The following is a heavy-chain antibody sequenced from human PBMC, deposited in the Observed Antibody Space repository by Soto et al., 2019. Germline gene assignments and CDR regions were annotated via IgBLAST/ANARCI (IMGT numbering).Heavy chain of an antibody. Sequence: SETLSLTCTVSGGSISSYFWSWSRQPPGKGLEWIGYIDYSGSTNYNPSLKSRVTISVDTSKNQFSLKLTSVTAADTAVFYPARPGTAMLQLDYCRQLPLVTASS. V-gene: IGHV4-59*01. J-gene: IGHJ4*02. CDR3: ARPGTAMLQLDY. CDR2: IDYSGST. CDR1: GGSISSYF. D-gene: IGHD5-18*01.